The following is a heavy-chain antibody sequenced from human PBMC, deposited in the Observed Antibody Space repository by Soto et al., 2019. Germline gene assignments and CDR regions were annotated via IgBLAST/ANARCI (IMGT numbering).Heavy chain of an antibody. V-gene: IGHV4-59*02. D-gene: IGHD1-26*01. CDR2: VYDSGST. CDR1: GASVINDY. Sequence: QVQLQESGPGVVKPSETLSLTCTVTGASVINDYWNWIRQPPGKGLEWIGFVYDSGSTSYHSSLKSGRNISVDTSKTQFSVKLSSVTAADTTVYYCVRQVGDTGSNSYAVWGQGTMVTVSS. J-gene: IGHJ3*01. CDR3: VRQVGDTGSNSYAV.